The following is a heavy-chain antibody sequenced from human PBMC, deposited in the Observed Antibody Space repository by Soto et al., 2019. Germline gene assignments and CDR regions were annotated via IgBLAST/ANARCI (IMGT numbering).Heavy chain of an antibody. Sequence: QVQLQQWGAGLLKPSETLSLTCSVYGGSFSAYYWSWIRQPPGKGLEWIGEINHSGSTNYNPSLKGGVTISVDTSKKQLSLKLSSVTAADTAVYYCARVGYSSGWYTLDYWGQGTLVSVSS. CDR1: GGSFSAYY. CDR2: INHSGST. V-gene: IGHV4-34*01. J-gene: IGHJ4*02. D-gene: IGHD6-19*01. CDR3: ARVGYSSGWYTLDY.